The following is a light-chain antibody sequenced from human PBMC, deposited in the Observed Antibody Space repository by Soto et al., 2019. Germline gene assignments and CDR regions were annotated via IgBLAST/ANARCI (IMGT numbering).Light chain of an antibody. J-gene: IGLJ2*01. CDR3: SSYTSSTTPV. CDR2: EVS. Sequence: QSALTQPASVSGSPGQTITISCTRTSSDVGGYAYVSWYQQYPGKVPKLVISEVSNRPSGVSHRFSGSRSGNTASLTISGLQAEDEADYHCSSYTSSTTPVFGGGTKVTVL. CDR1: SSDVGGYAY. V-gene: IGLV2-14*01.